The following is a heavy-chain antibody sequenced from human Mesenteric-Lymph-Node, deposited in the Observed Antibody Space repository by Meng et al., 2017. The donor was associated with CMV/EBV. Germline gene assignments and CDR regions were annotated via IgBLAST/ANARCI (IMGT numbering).Heavy chain of an antibody. CDR2: LNHSGMP. V-gene: IGHV4-34*01. J-gene: IGHJ4*02. CDR3: ARGSDIPVNNY. CDR1: GGSFSGSY. D-gene: IGHD2-15*01. Sequence: QVQLQQWGAGLLKPSEPLSLPCAVDGGSFSGSYWSWIRQPPGKGLEWIGELNHSGMPNYNPSLKSRVTISLDRSKHQFSLKLSSVTAEDTAVYYCARGSDIPVNNYWGQGTLVPSPQ.